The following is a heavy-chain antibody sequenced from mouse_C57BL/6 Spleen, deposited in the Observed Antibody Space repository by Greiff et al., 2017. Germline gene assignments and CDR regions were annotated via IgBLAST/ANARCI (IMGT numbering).Heavy chain of an antibody. D-gene: IGHD1-1*01. CDR2: FHPYNDDT. V-gene: IGHV1-47*01. Sequence: QVQLKESGAELVKPGASVKMSCKASGYTFTTYPIEWMKQNHGKSLEWIGNFHPYNDDTKYNEKFKGKATLTVEKSSSTVYLELSRLTSDDSAVYYCARGDYYGSSFDYWGQGTTLTVSS. CDR1: GYTFTTYP. CDR3: ARGDYYGSSFDY. J-gene: IGHJ2*01.